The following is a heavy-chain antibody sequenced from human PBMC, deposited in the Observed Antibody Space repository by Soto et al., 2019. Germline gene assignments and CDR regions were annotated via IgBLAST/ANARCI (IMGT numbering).Heavy chain of an antibody. Sequence: GESLKISCKAVGYTFGSAWIGWVRQMPGKGLEWIGIIKPGTPDIRYSPSVRGQVTISADKSISTAYLRWSSLKASDTAMYYCASFNYDYGGGYWGQGTLVTVSS. CDR1: GYTFGSAW. CDR2: IKPGTPDI. CDR3: ASFNYDYGGGY. D-gene: IGHD4-17*01. V-gene: IGHV5-51*01. J-gene: IGHJ4*02.